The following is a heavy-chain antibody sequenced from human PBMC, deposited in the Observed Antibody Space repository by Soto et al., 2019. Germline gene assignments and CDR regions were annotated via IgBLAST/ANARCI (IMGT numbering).Heavy chain of an antibody. J-gene: IGHJ4*02. CDR3: ARWPQLKPRFDY. CDR1: GGSVNIGTYY. D-gene: IGHD1-1*01. CDR2: IYYSGST. Sequence: PSETLSLTCTVPGGSVNIGTYYWSWIRQPPGKGLEWIGFIYYSGSTYYNPSLKSRVTISVDTSKNQFSLKLSSVTAAVTAVYYCARWPQLKPRFDYWGQGTLVTVSS. V-gene: IGHV4-31*03.